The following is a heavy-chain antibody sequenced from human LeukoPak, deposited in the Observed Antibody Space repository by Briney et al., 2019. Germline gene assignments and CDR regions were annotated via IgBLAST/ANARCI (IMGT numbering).Heavy chain of an antibody. CDR3: AIGDL. CDR1: GFTFSSYG. Sequence: GRSLRLSCAASGFTFSSYGMHWVSQAPGKGLEWVAVIWYDGSNKYYADSVKGRFTISRGNSKNTLYLQMNSLRAEDTAVYYCAIGDLWGQGTLVTVSS. V-gene: IGHV3-33*01. J-gene: IGHJ5*02. CDR2: IWYDGSNK.